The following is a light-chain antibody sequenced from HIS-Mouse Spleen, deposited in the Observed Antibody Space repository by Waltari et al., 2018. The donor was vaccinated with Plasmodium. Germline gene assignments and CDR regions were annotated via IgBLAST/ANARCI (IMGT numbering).Light chain of an antibody. J-gene: IGLJ1*01. V-gene: IGLV3-25*03. CDR3: QSADSSGTYV. CDR1: ALPKQS. Sequence: SYELTQPPSVSVSPGQTARNTCSGDALPKQSAYWYQQKPGQAPVLVIYKDSERPSGIPERFSGSSSGTTVTLTISGVQAEDEADYYCQSADSSGTYVFGTGTKVTVL. CDR2: KDS.